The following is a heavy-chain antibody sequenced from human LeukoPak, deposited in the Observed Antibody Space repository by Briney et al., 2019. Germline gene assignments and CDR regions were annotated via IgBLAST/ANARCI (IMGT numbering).Heavy chain of an antibody. Sequence: SETLSLTCAVYGVSFSGYYWSWLRHPPGKGLEGIGEINHGGSTNYNPSLKSRVTISVDKSKNQFSLKLSSVTAADTAVYYCARGRGIYYDSSGYFDYWGQGTLVTVSS. CDR3: ARGRGIYYDSSGYFDY. CDR2: INHGGST. J-gene: IGHJ4*02. V-gene: IGHV4-34*01. CDR1: GVSFSGYY. D-gene: IGHD3-22*01.